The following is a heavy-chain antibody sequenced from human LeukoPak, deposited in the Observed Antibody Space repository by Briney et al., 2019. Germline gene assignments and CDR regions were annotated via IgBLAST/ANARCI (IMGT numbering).Heavy chain of an antibody. CDR1: GYTFTSYA. CDR3: ARQITMIVESWFDP. J-gene: IGHJ5*02. Sequence: ASVKVSCKASGYTFTSYAMNWVRQAPGQGLEWMGWINTNTGNPTYAQGFTGRFVFSLDTSVSTAYLQISSLKAEDTAVYYCARQITMIVESWFDPWGQGTLVTVSS. D-gene: IGHD3-22*01. V-gene: IGHV7-4-1*02. CDR2: INTNTGNP.